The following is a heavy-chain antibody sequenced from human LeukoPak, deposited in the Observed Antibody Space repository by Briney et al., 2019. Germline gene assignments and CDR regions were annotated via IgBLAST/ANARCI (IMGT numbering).Heavy chain of an antibody. D-gene: IGHD6-19*01. J-gene: IGHJ4*02. CDR2: INAGNGNT. V-gene: IGHV1-3*01. CDR3: ARDTYQVWIAVAGNFDY. CDR1: GYTFTSYA. Sequence: VASVKVSCKASGYTFTSYAMHWVRQPPGQRLEWMGWINAGNGNTKYSQKFQGRVTITRDTSASTAYMELSSLRSEDTAVYYCARDTYQVWIAVAGNFDYWGQGTLVTVSS.